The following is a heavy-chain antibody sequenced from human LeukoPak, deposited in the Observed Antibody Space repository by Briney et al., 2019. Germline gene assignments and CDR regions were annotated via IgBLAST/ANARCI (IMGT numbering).Heavy chain of an antibody. CDR1: GLTFSSYA. CDR2: ISGSGSIT. Sequence: GGSLRLSCAASGLTFSSYAMSWVRQAPGKGLEWVSSISGSGSITSYADSVKGRFTISRDNAKNSLYLQMNSLRAEDTAVYYCARDRDRGGSFVSSGDVWGKGTTVTVSS. V-gene: IGHV3-23*01. CDR3: ARDRDRGGSFVSSGDV. D-gene: IGHD3-10*01. J-gene: IGHJ6*04.